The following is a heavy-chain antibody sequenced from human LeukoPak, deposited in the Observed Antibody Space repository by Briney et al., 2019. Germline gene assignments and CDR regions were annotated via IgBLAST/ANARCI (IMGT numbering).Heavy chain of an antibody. V-gene: IGHV3-21*01. Sequence: GGSLRLSCAASGFTFSSYAMHWVRQAPGKGLEWVSSISSSSSYIYYADSVKGRFTISRDNAKNSLYLQMNSLRAEDTAVYYCARDHRRSPDYWGQGTLVTVSS. J-gene: IGHJ4*02. D-gene: IGHD2-15*01. CDR1: GFTFSSYA. CDR3: ARDHRRSPDY. CDR2: ISSSSSYI.